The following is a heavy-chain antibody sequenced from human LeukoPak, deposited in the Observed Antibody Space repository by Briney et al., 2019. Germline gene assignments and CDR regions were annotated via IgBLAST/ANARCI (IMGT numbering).Heavy chain of an antibody. CDR2: IKSKTDGGTT. CDR3: TTDLDIVVVPAAPPFQH. V-gene: IGHV3-15*01. Sequence: GGSLRLSCAASGFTFSDAWMTWVRQTPGKGLEWVGRIKSKTDGGTTDYAAPVKGRFTISRDDSKNTLYLQMNSLKTEDTAVYYCTTDLDIVVVPAAPPFQHWGQGTLVTVSS. J-gene: IGHJ1*01. CDR1: GFTFSDAW. D-gene: IGHD2-2*01.